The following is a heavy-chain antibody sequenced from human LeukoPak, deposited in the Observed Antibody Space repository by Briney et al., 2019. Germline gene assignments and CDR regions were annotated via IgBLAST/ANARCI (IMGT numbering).Heavy chain of an antibody. J-gene: IGHJ5*02. V-gene: IGHV3-23*01. CDR3: TKDPNGDYVGAFDP. CDR2: ITGNHGAT. Sequence: PGGSVRLSCAASGFTFSSFAMTWVRQAPGKGLEWVSSITGNHGATYNEDLVRGRFTTSRDNSQNTLYLQIDSLRAEDTAVYYCTKDPNGDYVGAFDPWGQGTLVTVSS. D-gene: IGHD4-17*01. CDR1: GFTFSSFA.